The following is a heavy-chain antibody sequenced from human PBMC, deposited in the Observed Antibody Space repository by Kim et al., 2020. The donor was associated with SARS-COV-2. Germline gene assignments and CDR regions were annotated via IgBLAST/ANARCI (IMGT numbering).Heavy chain of an antibody. Sequence: GGSLRLSCAASGFTFSQNGIHWVRQAPGKGLEWVAIISYDGSNTYYRDSVKGRFTIYRDNSKNTVLLQMNSLRVEDTAVYYCARDPEGSGNYYNVFDLWGQGTLVTVSS. CDR1: GFTFSQNG. V-gene: IGHV3-30*03. CDR2: ISYDGSNT. J-gene: IGHJ5*02. CDR3: ARDPEGSGNYYNVFDL. D-gene: IGHD3-10*01.